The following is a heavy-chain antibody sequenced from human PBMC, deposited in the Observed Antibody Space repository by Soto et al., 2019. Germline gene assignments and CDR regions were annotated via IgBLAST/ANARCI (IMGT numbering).Heavy chain of an antibody. CDR3: ARGAMGEKWTFRY. CDR2: VFRTGST. J-gene: IGHJ4*02. CDR1: DGSISTYY. Sequence: VQLQESGPGLVKSSETLSLTCSVSDGSISTYYWTWLRKPPGKGLEWIGYVFRTGSTKYNPSLSSRVTMSVDTSKNQFSLNLTSLTAADTAMYYWARGAMGEKWTFRYWCRGTLVTVSS. V-gene: IGHV4-59*01. D-gene: IGHD3-16*01.